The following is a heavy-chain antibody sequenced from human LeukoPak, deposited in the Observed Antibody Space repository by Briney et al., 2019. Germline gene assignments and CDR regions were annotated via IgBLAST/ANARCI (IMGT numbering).Heavy chain of an antibody. CDR3: AREAGAGWGQNYLDY. J-gene: IGHJ4*02. Sequence: SETLSLTCTVSAGSISRYYWSWIRQPPGKGLEWIGYIYSIGTTNFNPSLKSRVTISVDTSKNQFSLKLSSVTAADTAVYYCAREAGAGWGQNYLDYWGQGTLVAVSS. D-gene: IGHD6-19*01. CDR2: IYSIGTT. CDR1: AGSISRYY. V-gene: IGHV4-59*01.